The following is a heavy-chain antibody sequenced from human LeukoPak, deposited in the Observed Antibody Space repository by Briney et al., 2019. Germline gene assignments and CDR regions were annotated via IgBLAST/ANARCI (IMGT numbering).Heavy chain of an antibody. CDR3: ARESVSYSSSWYFDY. CDR1: GGSFSGYY. D-gene: IGHD6-13*01. Sequence: SESLSLTCAVYGGSFSGYYWSWIRHPPAKGLEWIGDINHSGSTNYNPSLKSRVTISVDTSKNQFSLKLSSVTAADTAVYYCARESVSYSSSWYFDYWGQGTLVTVSS. CDR2: INHSGST. J-gene: IGHJ4*02. V-gene: IGHV4-34*01.